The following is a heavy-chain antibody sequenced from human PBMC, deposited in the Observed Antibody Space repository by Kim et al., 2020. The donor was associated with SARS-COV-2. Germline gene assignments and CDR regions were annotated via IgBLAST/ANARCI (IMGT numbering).Heavy chain of an antibody. CDR3: ARDLDPCGGDCFSTTFPSGPLDY. J-gene: IGHJ4*02. D-gene: IGHD2-21*02. CDR2: ISYDGSNK. Sequence: GGSLRLSCAASGFTFSSYAMHWVRQAPGKGLEWVAVISYDGSNKYYADSVKGRFTISRDNSKNTLYLQMNSLRAEDTAVYYCARDLDPCGGDCFSTTFPSGPLDYWGQGTLVTVSS. CDR1: GFTFSSYA. V-gene: IGHV3-30*04.